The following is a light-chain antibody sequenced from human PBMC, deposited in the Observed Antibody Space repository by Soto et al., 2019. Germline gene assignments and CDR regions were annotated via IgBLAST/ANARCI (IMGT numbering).Light chain of an antibody. Sequence: EIVLTQSPGTLSLSPGERATLSCRASQSVSSSHLAWYQQKPGQAPRLLIYGASRRATDIPDRFSGSGSGTDFTLTISRLEPGDFAVYYCQQYGSLFGQGTKVEIK. V-gene: IGKV3-20*01. J-gene: IGKJ1*01. CDR1: QSVSSSH. CDR3: QQYGSL. CDR2: GAS.